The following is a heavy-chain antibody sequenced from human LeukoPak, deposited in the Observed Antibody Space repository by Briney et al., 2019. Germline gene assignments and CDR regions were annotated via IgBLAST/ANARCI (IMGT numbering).Heavy chain of an antibody. CDR1: GSPISVYY. CDR3: ARVVEFQRQFDY. V-gene: IGHV4-59*13. CDR2: LTYGGSN. J-gene: IGHJ4*02. D-gene: IGHD6-25*01. Sequence: SETLSLICTVCGSPISVYYGSWIRQPPGKGLVWIGYLTYGGSNNFHPSLKSRVSISRDTSKNEFSLKVTSVTAADTAVYYCARVVEFQRQFDYWGQGMLVTVSS.